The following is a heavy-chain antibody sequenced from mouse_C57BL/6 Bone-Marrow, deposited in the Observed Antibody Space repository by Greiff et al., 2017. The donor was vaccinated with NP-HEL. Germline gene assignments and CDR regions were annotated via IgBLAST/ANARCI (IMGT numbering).Heavy chain of an antibody. Sequence: EVQVVESGGGLVKPGGSLKLSCAASGFTFSDYGMHWVRQAPEKGLEWVAYISSGSSTIYYADTVKGRFTISRDNAKNTLFLQMTSLRSEDTAMYYCARGRYYYSNYYFDYWGQGTTLTVSS. D-gene: IGHD2-5*01. CDR1: GFTFSDYG. CDR2: ISSGSSTI. CDR3: ARGRYYYSNYYFDY. J-gene: IGHJ2*01. V-gene: IGHV5-17*01.